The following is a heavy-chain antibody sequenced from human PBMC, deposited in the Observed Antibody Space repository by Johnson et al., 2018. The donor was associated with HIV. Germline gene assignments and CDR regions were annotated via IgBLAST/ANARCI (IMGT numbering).Heavy chain of an antibody. CDR2: ISYDGSNK. CDR1: GFTFSSFG. Sequence: QVQLVESGGGVVQPGGSLRLSCAASGFTFSSFGMHWVRQAPAKGLEWVAFISYDGSNKYYADSVKGRFTISRDNSKNTLYLQMNSLRAEDTAVYFCASQVRGLRLGVDAFDIWGQGTMVTVSS. J-gene: IGHJ3*02. V-gene: IGHV3-30*04. D-gene: IGHD3-16*01. CDR3: ASQVRGLRLGVDAFDI.